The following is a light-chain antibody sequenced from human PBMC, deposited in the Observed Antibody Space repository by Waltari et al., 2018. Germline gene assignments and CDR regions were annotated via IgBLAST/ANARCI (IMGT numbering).Light chain of an antibody. CDR1: QSVLYSSNNKNY. CDR2: WAS. V-gene: IGKV4-1*01. CDR3: QQYYTTPFT. J-gene: IGKJ3*01. Sequence: DIVMTQSPYSLAVSLGERATINCKSSQSVLYSSNNKNYLAWYQQKPGQPPKLLIYWASTRESGVPDLFSGSGSGTDFTLTISSLQAEDVAVYYCQQYYTTPFTFGPGTKVDIK.